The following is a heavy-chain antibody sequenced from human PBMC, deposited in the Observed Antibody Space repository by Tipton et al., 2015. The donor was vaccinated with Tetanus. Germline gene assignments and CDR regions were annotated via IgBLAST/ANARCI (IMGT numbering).Heavy chain of an antibody. Sequence: TLSLTCTASGGSLISGGYYWSWIRQHPGEGLEWIGYISHSGTTYYNPSLKSRVYISVETSKNQFSLKLSSVTAADTAVYYCARFFSASQCGRTNCWANWFDAWGQGTLVTVSS. CDR2: ISHSGTT. CDR1: GGSLISGGYY. V-gene: IGHV4-31*03. CDR3: ARFFSASQCGRTNCWANWFDA. D-gene: IGHD2-15*01. J-gene: IGHJ5*02.